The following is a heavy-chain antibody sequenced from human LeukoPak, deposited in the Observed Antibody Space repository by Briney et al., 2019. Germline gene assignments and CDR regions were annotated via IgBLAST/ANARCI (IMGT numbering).Heavy chain of an antibody. CDR1: GGSISSGSYY. V-gene: IGHV4-61*02. D-gene: IGHD6-6*01. CDR2: MYTSGST. CDR3: ARGFSSSSLGDY. Sequence: SQTLSLTCTVSGGSISSGSYYWSWIRQPAGRGLEWTGRMYTSGSTNYNPSLKSRVTISGDTSKNQFSLKLSSVTAADSAVYYCARGFSSSSLGDYWGQGTLVTVSS. J-gene: IGHJ4*02.